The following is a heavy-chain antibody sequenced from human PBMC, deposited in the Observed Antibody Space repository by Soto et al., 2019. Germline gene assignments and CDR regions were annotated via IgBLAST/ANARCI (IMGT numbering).Heavy chain of an antibody. J-gene: IGHJ3*02. CDR3: ARRNYYPGGDYFNDAFDM. D-gene: IGHD2-21*01. CDR2: ISYDGSSK. CDR1: GFTFRTYA. Sequence: QVQLVESGGGVVQPGRSLRLSCAASGFTFRTYAMHWVRQAPGKGLEWMAVISYDGSSKTYAASVQGRFTISRDNSENTLYLQMNSLRPEDTAVYYCARRNYYPGGDYFNDAFDMWGQGAMVTVSS. V-gene: IGHV3-30-3*01.